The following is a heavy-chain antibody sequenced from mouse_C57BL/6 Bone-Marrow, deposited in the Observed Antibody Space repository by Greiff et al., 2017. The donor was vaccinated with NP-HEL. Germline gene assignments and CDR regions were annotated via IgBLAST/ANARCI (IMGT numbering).Heavy chain of an antibody. CDR2: IYPRSGNT. CDR1: GYTFTSYG. V-gene: IGHV1-81*01. CDR3: ARFPSTLYYYAMDY. Sequence: QVQLQQSGAELARPGASVKLSCKASGYTFTSYGISWVKQRTGQGLEWIGEIYPRSGNTYYNEKFKGKATLTADKSSSTAYMELRSLTSEDSAVYFCARFPSTLYYYAMDYWGHGTSVTVSS. J-gene: IGHJ4*01. D-gene: IGHD2-1*01.